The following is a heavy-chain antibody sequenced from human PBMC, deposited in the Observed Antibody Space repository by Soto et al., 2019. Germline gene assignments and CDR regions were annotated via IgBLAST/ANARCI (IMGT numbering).Heavy chain of an antibody. Sequence: SVKVSCKASGGTFSSYTISWVRQAPGQGLEWMGRIIPILGIANYAQKFQGRVTITADKSTSTAYMELSSLRSEDTAVYYCARDSYDFWSGYYTPSPYYYYYMDVWGKGTTVTVSS. CDR2: IIPILGIA. CDR1: GGTFSSYT. D-gene: IGHD3-3*01. V-gene: IGHV1-69*04. J-gene: IGHJ6*03. CDR3: ARDSYDFWSGYYTPSPYYYYYMDV.